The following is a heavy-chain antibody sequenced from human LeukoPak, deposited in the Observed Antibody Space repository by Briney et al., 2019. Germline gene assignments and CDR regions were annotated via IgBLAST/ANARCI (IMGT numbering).Heavy chain of an antibody. J-gene: IGHJ5*02. V-gene: IGHV3-7*03. CDR2: IKQDGSAK. Sequence: GGSLRLSCAASGFSFISYWMSWVRQAPGKGLEWVANIKQDGSAKNYVDSVKGRFTISRDNAKNSLYLQLNSLRAEDTAVYYCAKDREWGYSYGSNWFDPWGQGTLVTVSS. CDR3: AKDREWGYSYGSNWFDP. CDR1: GFSFISYW. D-gene: IGHD5-18*01.